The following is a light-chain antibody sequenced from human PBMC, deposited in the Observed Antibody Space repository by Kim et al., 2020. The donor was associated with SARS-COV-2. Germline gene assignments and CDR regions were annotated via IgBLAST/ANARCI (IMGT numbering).Light chain of an antibody. CDR3: AAWDDSLNGWV. CDR1: SSNIGSNT. CDR2: SNN. V-gene: IGLV1-44*01. J-gene: IGLJ3*02. Sequence: QSALTQPPSASGTPGQRVTISCSGSSSNIGSNTVNWYQQLPGTAPKLLIYSNNQRPSGVPDRFSGSKSGTSASLAISGLQSEDEADYYCAAWDDSLNGWVFGGGTQLS.